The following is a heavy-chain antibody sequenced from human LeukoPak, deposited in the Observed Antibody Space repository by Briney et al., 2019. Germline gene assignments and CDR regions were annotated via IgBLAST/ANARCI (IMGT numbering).Heavy chain of an antibody. CDR3: ARSGIQSGYCSSISCYTGY. CDR1: GFTFSDYY. V-gene: IGHV3-11*04. D-gene: IGHD2-2*02. J-gene: IGHJ4*02. Sequence: GGSLRLSCAASGFTFSDYYMSWIRQAPGKGLEWVSYISSSGSTIYYADSVKGRFTISRDNAKNSLYLQMNSLRAEDTAVYYCARSGIQSGYCSSISCYTGYWGQGTLVTVSS. CDR2: ISSSGSTI.